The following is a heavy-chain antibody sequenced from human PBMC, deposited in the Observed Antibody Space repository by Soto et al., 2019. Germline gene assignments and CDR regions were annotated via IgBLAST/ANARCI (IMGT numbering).Heavy chain of an antibody. CDR1: GGSISSSSYY. Sequence: SETLSLTCTVSGGSISSSSYYWGWIRQPPGKGLEWIGSLYYSGSTYYNPSLKSRVTISVDTSKNQFSLKLSSVTAADTAVYYCARKYCSSTSCHLFDYWGQGTLVTVSS. V-gene: IGHV4-39*01. CDR3: ARKYCSSTSCHLFDY. CDR2: LYYSGST. D-gene: IGHD2-2*01. J-gene: IGHJ4*02.